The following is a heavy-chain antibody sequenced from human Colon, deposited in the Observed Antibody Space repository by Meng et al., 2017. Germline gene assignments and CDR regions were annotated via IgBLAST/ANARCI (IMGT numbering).Heavy chain of an antibody. CDR2: ISYSGST. V-gene: IGHV4-59*01. Sequence: QGQLQESGPGLVKPSETLSLPCTVSGGSISSYYWSWIRQPPGKGLEWIGYISYSGSTNYNPSLKSRVTISVDTSKNRFSLRLSSVTAADTAVYYCARGIAVADNWFDPWGQGTLVTVFS. D-gene: IGHD6-13*01. J-gene: IGHJ5*02. CDR1: GGSISSYY. CDR3: ARGIAVADNWFDP.